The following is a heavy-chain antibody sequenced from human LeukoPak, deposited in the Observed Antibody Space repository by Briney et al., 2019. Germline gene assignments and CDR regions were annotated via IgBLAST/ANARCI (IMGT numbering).Heavy chain of an antibody. V-gene: IGHV3-30-3*01. CDR2: ISYDGSNK. J-gene: IGHJ4*02. CDR3: ARDFSLSSGYYPGY. CDR1: GFTFSSYA. D-gene: IGHD3-22*01. Sequence: PTGRSLRLSCAASGFTFSSYAMHWVRQAPGKGLEWVAVISYDGSNKYYADSVKGRFTISRDNSKNTLYLQMNSLRAEDTAVYYCARDFSLSSGYYPGYWGQGTLVTVSS.